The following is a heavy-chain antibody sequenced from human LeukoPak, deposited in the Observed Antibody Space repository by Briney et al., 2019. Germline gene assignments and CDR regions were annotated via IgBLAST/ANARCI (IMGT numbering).Heavy chain of an antibody. CDR3: ARCRNYYDSSGYADFDY. CDR2: MNPNSGNT. D-gene: IGHD3-22*01. CDR1: GYTFTSYD. V-gene: IGHV1-8*02. Sequence: ASVKVSCKASGYTFTSYDINWVRQATGQGLEWMGWMNPNSGNTGYAQKLQGRVTMTTDTSTSTAYMELRSLRSDDTAVYYCARCRNYYDSSGYADFDYWGQGTLVTVSS. J-gene: IGHJ4*02.